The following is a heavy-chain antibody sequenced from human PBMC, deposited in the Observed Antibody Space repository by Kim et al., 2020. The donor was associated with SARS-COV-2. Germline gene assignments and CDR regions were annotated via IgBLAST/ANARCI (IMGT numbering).Heavy chain of an antibody. CDR3: ARGLNYDDSSGYYDY. CDR2: IYYSGST. V-gene: IGHV4-61*01. D-gene: IGHD3-22*01. Sequence: SETLSLTCTVSGGSVSSGSYYWSWIRQPPGKGLEWIGYIYYSGSTNYNPSLKSRVTISVDTSKNQFSLKLSSVTAADTAVYYCARGLNYDDSSGYYDYWGQGTLGTVSS. J-gene: IGHJ4*02. CDR1: GGSVSSGSYY.